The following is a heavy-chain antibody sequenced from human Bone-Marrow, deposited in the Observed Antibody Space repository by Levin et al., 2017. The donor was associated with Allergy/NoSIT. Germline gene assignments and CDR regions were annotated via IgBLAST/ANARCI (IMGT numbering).Heavy chain of an antibody. J-gene: IGHJ4*02. V-gene: IGHV1-69*13. Sequence: ASVKVSCKASGGSLSSYDINWVRQAPGQGLEWMGGIIPPFTTPNYAQKFQGRVTISADESTSTAYMELSSLRSEDTAVYYCAREFTYGFLTNQYWGQGTLVTVSS. CDR3: AREFTYGFLTNQY. CDR2: IIPPFTTP. CDR1: GGSLSSYD. D-gene: IGHD3-9*01.